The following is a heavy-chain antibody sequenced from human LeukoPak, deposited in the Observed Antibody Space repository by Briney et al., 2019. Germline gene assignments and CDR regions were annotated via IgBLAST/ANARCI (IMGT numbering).Heavy chain of an antibody. V-gene: IGHV3-72*01. CDR3: ARVGSVARSDYLDY. J-gene: IGHJ4*02. CDR2: SRDKAKSYTT. Sequence: PGGSLRLSCAASGFTFSDHFLDWLRQAPGKGLEWVGRSRDKAKSYTTEYAASVKGRFTISRDDSKNSLYLQMNSLKTEDTGVYYCARVGSVARSDYLDYWGQGTLVTVSS. D-gene: IGHD5-12*01. CDR1: GFTFSDHF.